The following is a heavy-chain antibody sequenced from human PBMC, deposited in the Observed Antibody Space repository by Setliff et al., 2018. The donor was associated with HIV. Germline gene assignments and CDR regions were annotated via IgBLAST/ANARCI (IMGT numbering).Heavy chain of an antibody. CDR1: GFNFNHYA. CDR3: AKSSNWNDLDDY. Sequence: GGSLRLSCTASGFNFNHYAMHWIRQAAGKGLEWVSLINWDGGTAYYADSVKGRFTISRDNRKNSLHLQMNSLRAEDTALYYCAKSSNWNDLDDYWGQGTLVTVSS. J-gene: IGHJ4*02. V-gene: IGHV3-43D*03. D-gene: IGHD1-20*01. CDR2: INWDGGTA.